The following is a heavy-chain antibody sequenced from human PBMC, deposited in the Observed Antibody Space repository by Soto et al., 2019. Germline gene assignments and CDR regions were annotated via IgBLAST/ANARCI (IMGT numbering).Heavy chain of an antibody. CDR2: IYHSGST. CDR1: GGSISSGGYS. D-gene: IGHD6-19*01. J-gene: IGHJ4*02. CDR3: ASAGGLGAVAADY. Sequence: QLQLQESGSGLVKPSQTLSLTCAVSGGSISSGGYSWSWIRQPPGKGLEWIGYIYHSGSTYYNPSLKSRVTISVDRSKNQFPLKLSSVTAADTAVYYCASAGGLGAVAADYWGQGTLVTVSS. V-gene: IGHV4-30-2*01.